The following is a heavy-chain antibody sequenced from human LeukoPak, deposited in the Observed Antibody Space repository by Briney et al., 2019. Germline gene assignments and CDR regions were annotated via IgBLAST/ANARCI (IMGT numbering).Heavy chain of an antibody. CDR2: IDPSDSYT. D-gene: IGHD6-19*01. CDR3: ARNLSSGWPGFGY. Sequence: GESLRISCKGSGYSFTNYWINWVRQMPGKGLEWMGKIDPSDSYTNYSPSFQGHVTISADKSISTAYLQWSSLKASDTAMYYCARNLSSGWPGFGYWGQGALVTVSS. CDR1: GYSFTNYW. J-gene: IGHJ4*02. V-gene: IGHV5-10-1*01.